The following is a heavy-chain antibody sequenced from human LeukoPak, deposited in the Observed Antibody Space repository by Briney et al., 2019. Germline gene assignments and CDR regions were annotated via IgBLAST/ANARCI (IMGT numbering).Heavy chain of an antibody. J-gene: IGHJ4*02. Sequence: GSLRLSCAASGFTFGSYAMSWVRQAPGKGLEWVSTIRGSGTWTDYADSVKGRFTISRDNSKNTLYLQMNSLRAEGTAVYYCAKDLRDGSSSGSVDYWGQGTLVTVSS. CDR3: AKDLRDGSSSGSVDY. CDR1: GFTFGSYA. V-gene: IGHV3-23*01. D-gene: IGHD6-6*01. CDR2: IRGSGTWT.